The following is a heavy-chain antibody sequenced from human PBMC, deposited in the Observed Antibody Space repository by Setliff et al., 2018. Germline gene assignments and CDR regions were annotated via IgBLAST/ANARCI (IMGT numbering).Heavy chain of an antibody. Sequence: SETLSLTCTVSGDYISSQYWSWIRQPPGKGLEWIGYISNRGSTDYNPSLKSRVTISEDTSRSQFSLKLTSVTTADTAVYYCARHVFGSSSRFYNWFDPWGQGTLVTVSS. CDR2: ISNRGST. CDR3: ARHVFGSSSRFYNWFDP. CDR1: GDYISSQY. J-gene: IGHJ5*02. D-gene: IGHD6-6*01. V-gene: IGHV4-59*11.